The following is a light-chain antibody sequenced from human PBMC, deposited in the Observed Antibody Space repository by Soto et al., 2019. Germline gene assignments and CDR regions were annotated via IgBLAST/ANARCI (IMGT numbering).Light chain of an antibody. Sequence: QSVLTQPASVSGSPGQSITISCTGTSSDVGGYNYVSWYQQQSGKAPKLMIHEVSNRPSGVSNRFSGSKSGNTASLTISGLQAEDGADYYCSSYTSSRAYVFGIGTKVTVL. CDR1: SSDVGGYNY. CDR3: SSYTSSRAYV. V-gene: IGLV2-14*01. J-gene: IGLJ1*01. CDR2: EVS.